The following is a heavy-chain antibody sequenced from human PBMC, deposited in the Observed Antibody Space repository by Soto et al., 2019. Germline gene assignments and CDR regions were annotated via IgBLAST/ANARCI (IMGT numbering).Heavy chain of an antibody. J-gene: IGHJ4*02. D-gene: IGHD2-15*01. CDR2: INHSGST. Sequence: SETLSLTCAVYGGSFSGYYWSWIRQPPGKGLEWIGEINHSGSTNYNPSLKSRVTISVDTSKNQFSLKLSSVTAADTAVYYCARGRSGGSCYSVFTSCGLTFDYWGQGTLVTVSA. CDR3: ARGRSGGSCYSVFTSCGLTFDY. V-gene: IGHV4-34*01. CDR1: GGSFSGYY.